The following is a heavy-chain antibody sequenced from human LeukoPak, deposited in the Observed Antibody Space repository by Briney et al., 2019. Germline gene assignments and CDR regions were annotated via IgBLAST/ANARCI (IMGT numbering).Heavy chain of an antibody. V-gene: IGHV3-53*05. CDR1: GFTVSSNY. Sequence: PGGSLRLSCAASGFTVSSNYMSWVRQAPGKGLEWVSVIYSGGSTYYADSVKGRFTISRDNSKNTLYLQMNSLRAEDTAVYYCARAYDYVWGSPSFGYWGQGTLVTVSS. J-gene: IGHJ4*02. D-gene: IGHD3-16*01. CDR2: IYSGGST. CDR3: ARAYDYVWGSPSFGY.